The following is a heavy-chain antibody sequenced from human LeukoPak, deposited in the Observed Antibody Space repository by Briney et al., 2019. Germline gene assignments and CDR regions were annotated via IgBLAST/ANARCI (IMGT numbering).Heavy chain of an antibody. CDR1: GYTFTSYG. CDR3: ARLYCSGGSCYGGGPFDY. V-gene: IGHV1-18*01. D-gene: IGHD2-15*01. J-gene: IGHJ4*02. CDR2: ISAYNGNT. Sequence: GASVRVSCKASGYTFTSYGISWVRQAPGQGLEWMGWISAYNGNTNYAQKLQGRVTMTTDTSTSTAYMELRSLRSDDTAVYYCARLYCSGGSCYGGGPFDYWGQGTLVTVSS.